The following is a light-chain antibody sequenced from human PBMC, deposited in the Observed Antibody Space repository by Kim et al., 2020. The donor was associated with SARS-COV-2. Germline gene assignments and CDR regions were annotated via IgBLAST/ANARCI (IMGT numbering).Light chain of an antibody. CDR3: QTWDTSPV. J-gene: IGLJ3*02. CDR2: NDN. V-gene: IGLV3-1*01. CDR1: KLGTKY. Sequence: SMSPGQTASIACSGDKLGTKYAYWYQHKAGQSPVLVIYNDNKRPSGIPERFSGSNSGNTATLTISGTQAMDEGDYYCQTWDTSPVFGGGTQLTVL.